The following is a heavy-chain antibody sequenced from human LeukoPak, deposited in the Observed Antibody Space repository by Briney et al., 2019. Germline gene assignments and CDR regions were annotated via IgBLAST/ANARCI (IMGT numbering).Heavy chain of an antibody. CDR3: AREVPPGGSYDY. CDR1: GYTLTELS. CDR2: FDPEDGET. D-gene: IGHD1-26*01. Sequence: ASVKVSCKVSGYTLTELSMHWVRQAPGKGLEWMGGFDPEDGETIYAQKFQGRVTTTEDTSTDTAYMELSSLRSEDTAVYYCAREVPPGGSYDYWGQGTLVTVSS. J-gene: IGHJ4*02. V-gene: IGHV1-24*01.